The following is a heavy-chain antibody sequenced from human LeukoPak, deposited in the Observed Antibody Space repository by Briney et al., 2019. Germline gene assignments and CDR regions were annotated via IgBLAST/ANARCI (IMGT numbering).Heavy chain of an antibody. Sequence: GGSLGLSCAASGFTFSSYGMSWVRQAPGKGLEWVSAISGSGGSTYYADSVKGRFTISRDNAKNSLYLQMNSLRAEDTAVYYCARSSSGSGGYYMDVWGKGTTVTVSS. CDR1: GFTFSSYG. V-gene: IGHV3-23*01. CDR2: ISGSGGST. J-gene: IGHJ6*03. CDR3: ARSSSGSGGYYMDV. D-gene: IGHD1-26*01.